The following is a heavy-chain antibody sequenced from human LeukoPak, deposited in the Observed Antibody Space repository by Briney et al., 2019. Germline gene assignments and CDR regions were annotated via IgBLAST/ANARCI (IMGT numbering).Heavy chain of an antibody. J-gene: IGHJ4*02. CDR2: IYYSGST. CDR3: ARLQYYYDSNGYYSLYYFDY. V-gene: IGHV4-39*01. D-gene: IGHD3-22*01. CDR1: GDSISSSSYY. Sequence: PSEALSLTCTVSGDSISSSSYYWGWIRQPPGKGLEWIGNIYYSGSTYYNPSLRSRLTISLDTSKNQFSLTLSSVTAADTAVYYCARLQYYYDSNGYYSLYYFDYWGQGTVVTVSS.